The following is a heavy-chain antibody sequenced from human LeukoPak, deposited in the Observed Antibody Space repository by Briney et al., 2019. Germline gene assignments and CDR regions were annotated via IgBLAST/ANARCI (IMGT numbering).Heavy chain of an antibody. D-gene: IGHD6-19*01. CDR2: MNPNSGNT. J-gene: IGHJ4*02. Sequence: ASVKVSCKSSGYSFTSYNINWVRQANGQGLEWMGLMNPNSGNTGYAQKFQGRVTMSRNTSISTAYMEVSRLRSEDTAVYYCARGRNLDIAVAGTELMDYWGQGTLVTVSS. V-gene: IGHV1-8*01. CDR3: ARGRNLDIAVAGTELMDY. CDR1: GYSFTSYN.